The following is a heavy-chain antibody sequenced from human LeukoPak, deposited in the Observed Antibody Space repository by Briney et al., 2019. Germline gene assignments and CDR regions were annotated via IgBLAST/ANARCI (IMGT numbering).Heavy chain of an antibody. Sequence: GGSLRLSCAASGFRFSETWMHWVRQAPGKGLVWVSRIRSDGSDARYAESVKGRFTIYRDNAKNTLYLQMNSLRDEDTAVYYCARHLFHAIDYWGQGTLVTVSS. CDR2: IRSDGSDA. V-gene: IGHV3-74*01. CDR3: ARHLFHAIDY. CDR1: GFRFSETW. J-gene: IGHJ4*02. D-gene: IGHD2/OR15-2a*01.